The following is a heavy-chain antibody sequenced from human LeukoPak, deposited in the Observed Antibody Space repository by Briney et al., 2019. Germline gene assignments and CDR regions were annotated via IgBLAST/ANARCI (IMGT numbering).Heavy chain of an antibody. CDR2: IIPFFETA. CDR3: ARGSSASHYYYYMDV. J-gene: IGHJ6*03. Sequence: SVKVSCKASGGTFSTYGISWVRQALGQGLEWMGGIIPFFETANYPQKFQGRVTITTDESRSTSYMELSSLRSEDTAVYYCARGSSASHYYYYMDVWGKGTTVTVSS. D-gene: IGHD6-19*01. CDR1: GGTFSTYG. V-gene: IGHV1-69*05.